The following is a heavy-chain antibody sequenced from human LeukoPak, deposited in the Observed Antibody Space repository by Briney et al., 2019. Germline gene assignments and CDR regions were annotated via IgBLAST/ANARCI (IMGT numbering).Heavy chain of an antibody. CDR1: GGSISSGSYY. Sequence: SETLSLTCTVSGGSISSGSYYWSWIRQPAGKRLEWIGRIYTSGSTNYNPSLKSRVTISVDTSKNQFSLKLSSVTAADTAVYYCAREDIVVVPAAIYWYFDLWGRGTLVTVSS. D-gene: IGHD2-2*01. V-gene: IGHV4-61*02. J-gene: IGHJ2*01. CDR2: IYTSGST. CDR3: AREDIVVVPAAIYWYFDL.